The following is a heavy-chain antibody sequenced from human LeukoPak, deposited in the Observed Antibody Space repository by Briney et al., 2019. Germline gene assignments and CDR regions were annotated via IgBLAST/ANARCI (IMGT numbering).Heavy chain of an antibody. CDR2: IRYDGSNK. CDR1: GFTFSSYG. D-gene: IGHD2-2*01. J-gene: IGHJ4*02. Sequence: PGGSLRLSCAASGFTFSSYGVHWVRQAPGKGLEWVAFIRYDGSNKYYADSVKGRFTISRDNSKNTLYVQMNSLRAEDTAVYYCAKQGYCSSTSCYSDFDYWGQGTLVTVSS. CDR3: AKQGYCSSTSCYSDFDY. V-gene: IGHV3-30*02.